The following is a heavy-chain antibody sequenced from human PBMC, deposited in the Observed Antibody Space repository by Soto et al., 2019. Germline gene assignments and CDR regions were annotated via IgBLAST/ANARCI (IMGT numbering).Heavy chain of an antibody. D-gene: IGHD3-10*01. V-gene: IGHV4-61*01. CDR2: IYYSGST. CDR1: GGSVSSGSYY. Sequence: KPSETLSLTCTVSGGSVSSGSYYWSWIRQPPGKGLEWIGYIYYSGSTNYNPSLKSRVTISVDTSKNQFSLKLSSVTAADTAVYYCARIGPRPTVRWLELNFDCWGQGTLVTVSS. J-gene: IGHJ4*02. CDR3: ARIGPRPTVRWLELNFDC.